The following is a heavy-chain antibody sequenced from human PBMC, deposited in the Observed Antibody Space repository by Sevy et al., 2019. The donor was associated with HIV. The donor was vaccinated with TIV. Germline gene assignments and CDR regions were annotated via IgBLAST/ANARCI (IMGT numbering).Heavy chain of an antibody. V-gene: IGHV3-23*01. CDR1: GFNFNIYS. D-gene: IGHD2-8*01. J-gene: IGHJ4*02. CDR2: LTFGCGRI. CDR3: AREGCTKPHDY. Sequence: GGSLRLSCVASGFNFNIYSMSWVRQAPGKRLEWVSTLTFGCGRINHADSVQGRFTMSGNDSKKTVYLEMNSLRPEDTAVDYCAREGCTKPHDYWGQGTLVTVSS.